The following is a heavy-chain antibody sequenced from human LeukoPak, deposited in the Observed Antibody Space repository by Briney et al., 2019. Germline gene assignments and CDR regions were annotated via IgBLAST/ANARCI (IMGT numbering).Heavy chain of an antibody. D-gene: IGHD3-3*01. J-gene: IGHJ6*03. CDR2: IKQDGSEK. Sequence: GGSLRLSCAASGFTFSNYWMTWVRQAPGKGLEWVADIKQDGSEKLYVKSVRGRFTISRDNAKMSLFLHMNSLRAEDTAVYYCARDNGVVHGVYYMDVWGKGTTVTVS. CDR1: GFTFSNYW. V-gene: IGHV3-7*01. CDR3: ARDNGVVHGVYYMDV.